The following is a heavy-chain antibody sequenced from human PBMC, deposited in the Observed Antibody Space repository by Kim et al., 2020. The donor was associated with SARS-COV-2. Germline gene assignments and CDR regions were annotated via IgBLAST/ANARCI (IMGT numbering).Heavy chain of an antibody. D-gene: IGHD6-19*01. Sequence: SETLSLTCTVSGGSISSSSYYWGWIRQPPGKGLEWIGSIYYSGSTYYNPSLKSRVTISVDTSKNQFSLKLSSVTAADTAVYYCARSWLVESGVADYWGQGTLVTVSS. CDR2: IYYSGST. V-gene: IGHV4-39*01. CDR1: GGSISSSSYY. CDR3: ARSWLVESGVADY. J-gene: IGHJ4*02.